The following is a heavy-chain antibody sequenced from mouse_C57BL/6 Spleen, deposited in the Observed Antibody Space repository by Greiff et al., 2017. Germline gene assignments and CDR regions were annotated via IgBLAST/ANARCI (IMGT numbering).Heavy chain of an antibody. Sequence: QVQLQQSGAELAKPGASVKLSCKASGYTFTSSWMHWVKQRPGPGLAWLGYFNPSRCSTKYNQKCKSKATLNADKSSSTAYMQLSSLTYEDSAVYYCARGTGTDYWGQGTTLTVSS. CDR1: GYTFTSSW. CDR3: ARGTGTDY. CDR2: FNPSRCST. V-gene: IGHV1-7*01. D-gene: IGHD4-1*01. J-gene: IGHJ2*01.